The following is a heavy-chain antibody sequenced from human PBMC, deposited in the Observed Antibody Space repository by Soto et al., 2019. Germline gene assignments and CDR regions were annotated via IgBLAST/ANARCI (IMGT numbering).Heavy chain of an antibody. D-gene: IGHD5-12*01. CDR1: GDSMSSKY. Sequence: QVQLQESGPGLVKPSETLSLTCTVSGDSMSSKYWTWIRQPPGKGLEWIGHIYYSGNTYYDPSLKSRVTISVDMSKTQFSLKLSSVTAADTAVYYCARDFSGSLDYWGQGTLVTVSS. CDR3: ARDFSGSLDY. J-gene: IGHJ4*02. CDR2: IYYSGNT. V-gene: IGHV4-59*01.